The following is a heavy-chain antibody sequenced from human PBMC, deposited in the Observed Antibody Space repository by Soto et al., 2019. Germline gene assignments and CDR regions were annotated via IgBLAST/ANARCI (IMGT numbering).Heavy chain of an antibody. D-gene: IGHD4-17*01. V-gene: IGHV4-30-2*01. CDR1: GGSISSGGYS. CDR3: ARDSRPDYGDSLHYYYGMDV. Sequence: SETLSLTCAVSGGSISSGGYSWSWIRQPPGKGLEWIGYIYHSGSTYYNPSLKSRVTISVDRSKNQFSLKLSSVTAADTAVYYCARDSRPDYGDSLHYYYGMDVWGQGTTVTFSS. CDR2: IYHSGST. J-gene: IGHJ6*02.